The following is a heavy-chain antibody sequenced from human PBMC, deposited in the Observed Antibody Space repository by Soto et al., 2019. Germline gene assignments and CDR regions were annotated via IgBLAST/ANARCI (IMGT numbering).Heavy chain of an antibody. V-gene: IGHV1-69*01. Sequence: QVQLVQSGAEVKKPGSSVKVSCKASGGTFSRHPIGWVRQAPGQGLEWMGGIIPVFATATYAQKFQGRVTIAADESTSTAYMELSRLTSEDTAVYYCASSVLQSRYCSGGSCYSSFDFWGQGTLVTVSS. CDR2: IIPVFATA. CDR1: GGTFSRHP. CDR3: ASSVLQSRYCSGGSCYSSFDF. J-gene: IGHJ4*02. D-gene: IGHD2-15*01.